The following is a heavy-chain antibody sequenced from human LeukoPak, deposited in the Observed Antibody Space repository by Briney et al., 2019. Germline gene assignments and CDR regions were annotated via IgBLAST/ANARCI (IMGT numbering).Heavy chain of an antibody. J-gene: IGHJ4*02. CDR1: GFTFSSYS. CDR3: ARGTTILGDYFDY. D-gene: IGHD3-9*01. Sequence: NAGGSLRLSCAASGFTFSSYSVIWVRQAPGKGREWVSSISSSNSYIYYADSVKGRFTISRDNAKISLYLQMNSLRAEDTAVYYCARGTTILGDYFDYWGQGTLVTVSS. CDR2: ISSSNSYI. V-gene: IGHV3-21*01.